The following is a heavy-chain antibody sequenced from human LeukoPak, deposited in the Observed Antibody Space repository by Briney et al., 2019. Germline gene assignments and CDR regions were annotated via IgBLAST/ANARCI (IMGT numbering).Heavy chain of an antibody. V-gene: IGHV1-69*05. J-gene: IGHJ4*02. D-gene: IGHD4-17*01. CDR1: GYTFTSYG. CDR2: IIPIFGTA. CDR3: ARYGDFGFDY. Sequence: SVKVSCKASGYTFTSYGISWVRQAPGQGLEWMGRIIPIFGTANYAQKFQGRVTITTDESTSTAYMELSSLRSEDTAVYYCARYGDFGFDYWGQGTLVTVSS.